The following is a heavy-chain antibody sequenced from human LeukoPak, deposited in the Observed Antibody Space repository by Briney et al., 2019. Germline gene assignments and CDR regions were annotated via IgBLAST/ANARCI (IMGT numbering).Heavy chain of an antibody. CDR3: ARRPTCSGGSCYSGFDY. V-gene: IGHV4-39*01. D-gene: IGHD2-15*01. J-gene: IGHJ4*02. Sequence: PETLSLPCTVSGGSISSSSYYWGWIRQPPGKGLEWIGSIYYSGSTYYNPSLKSRVTISVDTSKNQFSLKLSSVTAADTAVYYCARRPTCSGGSCYSGFDYWGQGTLVTVSS. CDR2: IYYSGST. CDR1: GGSISSSSYY.